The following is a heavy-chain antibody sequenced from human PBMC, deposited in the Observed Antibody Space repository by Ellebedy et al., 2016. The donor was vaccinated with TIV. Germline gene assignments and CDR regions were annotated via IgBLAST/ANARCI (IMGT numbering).Heavy chain of an antibody. Sequence: GGSLRLSCAASGFIFSDHYMDWVRQAPGKGLEWVGRIRNKANSYTTEYAASVRGRFIVSRDDSQNSLYLQMNSLKTEDTAVYYCVSHFNGYGMYYLDYWGQGTLVTVSS. J-gene: IGHJ4*02. CDR3: VSHFNGYGMYYLDY. D-gene: IGHD5-18*01. V-gene: IGHV3-72*01. CDR1: GFIFSDHY. CDR2: IRNKANSYTT.